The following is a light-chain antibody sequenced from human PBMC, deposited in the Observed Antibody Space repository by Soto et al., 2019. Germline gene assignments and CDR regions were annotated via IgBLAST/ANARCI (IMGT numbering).Light chain of an antibody. Sequence: EIVLTQSPDTLSLSPGERATLSCRASQSVGNSFAWYQQKPGQAPRLLIYDASKRATGIPARFSGSGSGTDFTLTMSSLEPEDFAVYSCQQRRNWPLTFGGGTNVEIK. CDR2: DAS. CDR1: QSVGNS. CDR3: QQRRNWPLT. V-gene: IGKV3-11*01. J-gene: IGKJ4*01.